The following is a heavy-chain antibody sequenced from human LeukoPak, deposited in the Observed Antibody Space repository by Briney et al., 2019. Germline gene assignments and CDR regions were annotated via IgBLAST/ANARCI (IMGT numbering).Heavy chain of an antibody. D-gene: IGHD2-15*01. Sequence: PSETLSLTCTVSGGSISSSSYYWGWIRQPPGKGLEWIGSIYYSGSTYYNPSLKSRVTISVDTSKNQFSLKLSSVTAADTAVYYCASRPSVVVVAAYYFDYWGQGTLVTVSS. CDR1: GGSISSSSYY. CDR3: ASRPSVVVVAAYYFDY. CDR2: IYYSGST. V-gene: IGHV4-39*01. J-gene: IGHJ4*02.